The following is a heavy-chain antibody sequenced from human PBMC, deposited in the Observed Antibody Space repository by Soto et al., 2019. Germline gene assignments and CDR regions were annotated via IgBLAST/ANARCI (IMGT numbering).Heavy chain of an antibody. CDR3: AREIKDRRLGTYYSYFGMDV. V-gene: IGHV1-46*01. J-gene: IGHJ6*02. Sequence: QVRLVQSGTEVKKPGASVKVSCQASGYMFTSYYIHWVRQAPGQGLEWVGIINPSGGQTSSAQNFEGRVALSSDTSTNTVYMELRGLQSEDTAVDDCAREIKDRRLGTYYSYFGMDVWGQGTTVTVS. CDR2: INPSGGQT. D-gene: IGHD6-13*01. CDR1: GYMFTSYY.